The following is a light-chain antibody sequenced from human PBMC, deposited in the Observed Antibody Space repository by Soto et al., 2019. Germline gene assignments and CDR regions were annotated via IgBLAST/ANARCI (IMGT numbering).Light chain of an antibody. Sequence: QSALTQPPSASGSPGQSVTISCTGTSSDVGGYNSVSWYQHHPAKAPKLIIYDVSKRPSGVPDRFSGSKSGNTASLTVSGLQAEDEADYYCSSYAATNKVKFGGGTKLTVL. CDR1: SSDVGGYNS. CDR2: DVS. J-gene: IGLJ2*01. V-gene: IGLV2-8*01. CDR3: SSYAATNKVK.